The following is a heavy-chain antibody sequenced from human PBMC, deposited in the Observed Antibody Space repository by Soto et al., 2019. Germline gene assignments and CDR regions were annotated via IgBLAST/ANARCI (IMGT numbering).Heavy chain of an antibody. Sequence: GGSLRLSCAASGFTFSSYSMNWVRQAPGKGLEWVSSISSSSSYIYYADSVKGRFTISRDNAKNSLYLQMNSLRAEDTAVYYCARSRLAAAGRNAFDIWGQGTMVTVSS. V-gene: IGHV3-21*01. J-gene: IGHJ3*02. CDR3: ARSRLAAAGRNAFDI. D-gene: IGHD2-15*01. CDR2: ISSSSSYI. CDR1: GFTFSSYS.